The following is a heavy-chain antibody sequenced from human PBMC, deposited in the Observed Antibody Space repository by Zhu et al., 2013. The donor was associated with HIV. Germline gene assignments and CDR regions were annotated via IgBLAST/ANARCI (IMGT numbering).Heavy chain of an antibody. D-gene: IGHD3-22*01. Sequence: QVQLVQSGAEVKKPGASVKVSCKASGYTFTGYYMHWVRQAPGQGLEWMGWINPNSGGTNYAQKFQGWVTMTRDTSISTAYMELSRLRSDDTAVYYCARDHLYYDSSGALSYWGQGTLVTVSS. V-gene: IGHV1-2*04. J-gene: IGHJ4*02. CDR1: GYTFTGYY. CDR2: INPNSGGT. CDR3: ARDHLYYDSSGALSY.